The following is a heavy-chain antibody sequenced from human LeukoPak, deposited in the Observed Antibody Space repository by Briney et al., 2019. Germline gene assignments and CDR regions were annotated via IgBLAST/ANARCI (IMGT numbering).Heavy chain of an antibody. CDR1: GGSISSGGYY. J-gene: IGHJ4*02. D-gene: IGHD4-17*01. CDR3: ARANYGDYFDY. V-gene: IGHV4-31*03. Sequence: PSETLSLTCTVSGGSISSGGYYWSWIRQHPGKGLEWIGYIYYSGSTYYNPSLKSRVTISVDTSKNQFSLKLSSVAAADTAVYYCARANYGDYFDYWGQGTLVTVSS. CDR2: IYYSGST.